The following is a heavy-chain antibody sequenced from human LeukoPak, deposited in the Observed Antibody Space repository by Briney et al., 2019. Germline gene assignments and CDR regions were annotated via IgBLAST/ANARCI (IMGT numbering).Heavy chain of an antibody. Sequence: ASVKVSCKASGYTFTSYDINWVRQATGQGLEWMGWMNPSSGNTGYAQKFQGRVTITRNTSISTAYMELSSLRSEDTAVYYCARHSSGYYGDAFDIWGQGTMVTVSS. J-gene: IGHJ3*02. CDR1: GYTFTSYD. D-gene: IGHD3-22*01. CDR2: MNPSSGNT. V-gene: IGHV1-8*03. CDR3: ARHSSGYYGDAFDI.